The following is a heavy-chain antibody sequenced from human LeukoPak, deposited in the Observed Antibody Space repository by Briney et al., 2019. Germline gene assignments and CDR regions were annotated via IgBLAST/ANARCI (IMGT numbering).Heavy chain of an antibody. Sequence: AGGPLRFSCAAPGFTFSNYGMNGGRQAPGKGLGWVSHFSSVGGTTKSCAASLPGRSTRSRDNAKNSLYLQMTRLTAADAAVYYCARRYCSSTDCVFDYWGQGTLVTVSS. V-gene: IGHV3-48*03. CDR2: FSSVGGTTK. J-gene: IGHJ4*02. D-gene: IGHD2-2*01. CDR1: GFTFSNYG. CDR3: ARRYCSSTDCVFDY.